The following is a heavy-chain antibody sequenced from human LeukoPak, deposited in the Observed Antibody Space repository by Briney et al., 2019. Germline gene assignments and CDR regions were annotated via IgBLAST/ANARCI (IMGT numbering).Heavy chain of an antibody. CDR1: GFTFSNYG. CDR3: AKARCSGGGCYSRNNYFDY. CDR2: ISYDGGNK. D-gene: IGHD2-15*01. V-gene: IGHV3-30*18. Sequence: GGSLRLSCAASGFTFSNYGMHWVRQAPGKGLEWVAVISYDGGNKYYADSVKGRFTISRDNSKNTLYLQMNSLRAEDTAVYYCAKARCSGGGCYSRNNYFDYWGQGTLVTVSS. J-gene: IGHJ4*02.